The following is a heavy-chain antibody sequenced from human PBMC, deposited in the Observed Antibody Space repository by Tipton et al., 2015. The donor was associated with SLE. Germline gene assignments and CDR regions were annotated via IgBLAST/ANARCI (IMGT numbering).Heavy chain of an antibody. CDR3: AGGGVRPDP. Sequence: TLSLTCAVSGYSISSGYYWGWIRQPPGKGLEWIGNIYHSGSPSYNPSLKSRVTISVDTSKNQFSLKLSSVTAADTAVYYCAGGGVRPDPWGQGTLVTVSS. CDR1: GYSISSGYY. D-gene: IGHD2-8*01. CDR2: IYHSGSP. J-gene: IGHJ5*02. V-gene: IGHV4-38-2*01.